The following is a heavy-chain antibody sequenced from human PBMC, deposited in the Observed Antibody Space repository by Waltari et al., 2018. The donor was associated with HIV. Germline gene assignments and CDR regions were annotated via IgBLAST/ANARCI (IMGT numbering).Heavy chain of an antibody. CDR1: GGSFSGYY. V-gene: IGHV4-34*01. J-gene: IGHJ4*02. Sequence: QVQLQQWGAGLLKPSETLSLTCAVYGGSFSGYYWSWIRQPPGKGLEWIGEINHSGSTNYNPSLKSRVTISVDTSKNQFSLKLSYVTAADTAVYYCARRSNAGGFDYWGQGTLVTVSS. CDR3: ARRSNAGGFDY. D-gene: IGHD4-4*01. CDR2: INHSGST.